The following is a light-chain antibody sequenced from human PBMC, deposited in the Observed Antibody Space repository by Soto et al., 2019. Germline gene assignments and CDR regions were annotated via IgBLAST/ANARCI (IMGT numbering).Light chain of an antibody. J-gene: IGKJ1*01. CDR3: QQYGSSPFT. CDR2: GAS. Sequence: EVVLTHSPGTLSLSPGERATLSFRASQTISSSYFAWYQQKPGQAPRLLIYGASSRATGIPDRFSGSGSGTDFTLTISILEPEDFAVYYCQQYGSSPFTFGQGTKVDI. V-gene: IGKV3-20*01. CDR1: QTISSSY.